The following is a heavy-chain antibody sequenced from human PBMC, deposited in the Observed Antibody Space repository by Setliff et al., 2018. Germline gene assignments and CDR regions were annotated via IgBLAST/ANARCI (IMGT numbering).Heavy chain of an antibody. Sequence: SETLSLTCTVSGGSISSGDYYWSWIRQPPGKGLEWTGYIYYSGSTYYNPSLKSRVTISVDTSKNQFSLKLSSVTAADTAVYYCAREAPGYAFDIWGQGTMVTV. D-gene: IGHD1-1*01. CDR2: IYYSGST. CDR3: AREAPGYAFDI. V-gene: IGHV4-30-4*08. CDR1: GGSISSGDYY. J-gene: IGHJ3*02.